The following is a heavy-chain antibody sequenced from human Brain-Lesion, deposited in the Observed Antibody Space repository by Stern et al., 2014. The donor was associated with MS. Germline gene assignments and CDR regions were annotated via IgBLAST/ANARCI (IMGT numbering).Heavy chain of an antibody. D-gene: IGHD5-18*01. CDR2: KYSRGGT. V-gene: IGHV3-53*01. Sequence: EVQLVESGGGLFQPGGSLRLSCAASGFSVSTNFMSWVRQAPGKGLEWVSLKYSRGGTNYADSVKGRFTISRDSSKNTLYLQMSDLRAEDTAVYYCARKTDTAVGGDYWGPGTLVTVSS. J-gene: IGHJ4*02. CDR1: GFSVSTNF. CDR3: ARKTDTAVGGDY.